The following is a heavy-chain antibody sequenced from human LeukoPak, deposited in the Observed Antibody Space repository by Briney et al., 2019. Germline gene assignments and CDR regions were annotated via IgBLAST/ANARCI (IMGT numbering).Heavy chain of an antibody. CDR3: ARDLDYGDYRFDY. CDR2: INSDGSST. D-gene: IGHD4-17*01. Sequence: GGSLRLSCAASGFTFSNYWMHWVRQAPGKGLVWVSRINSDGSSTNHADSVKGRFTISRDNANNTLYLQMSSLRAGDTAVYYCARDLDYGDYRFDYWGQGTLVTVSS. J-gene: IGHJ4*02. CDR1: GFTFSNYW. V-gene: IGHV3-74*01.